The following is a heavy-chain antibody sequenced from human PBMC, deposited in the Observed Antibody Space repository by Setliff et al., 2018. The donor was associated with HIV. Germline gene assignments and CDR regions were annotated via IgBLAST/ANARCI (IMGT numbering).Heavy chain of an antibody. V-gene: IGHV4-39*01. CDR1: GGSIYSRGFF. J-gene: IGHJ6*03. CDR2: ISYRGEN. CDR3: ARQHYYESSGRNLMDV. D-gene: IGHD3-22*01. Sequence: PSETLSLTCTVSGGSIYSRGFFWGWVRQPPGKGLEWIGSISYRGENHYNPSFMSRVAISADTSKNQYSLNLRSVTASDTAVYYCARQHYYESSGRNLMDVWGKGTTVTVSS.